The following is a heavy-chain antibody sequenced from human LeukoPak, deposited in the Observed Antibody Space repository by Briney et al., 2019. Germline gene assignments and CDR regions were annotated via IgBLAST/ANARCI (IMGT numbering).Heavy chain of an antibody. CDR2: ISYDGGDK. V-gene: IGHV3-30*18. D-gene: IGHD6-13*01. Sequence: GGSLRLSCAASGFTFNTYGTLWVRQAPGKGLEWVAAISYDGGDKYYADSVKGRFTISRDNSKNTLFLQMNSLRADDTAVYYCAKVLWSYSSNWCCDFWGQGTLVTVSS. CDR1: GFTFNTYG. CDR3: AKVLWSYSSNWCCDF. J-gene: IGHJ4*02.